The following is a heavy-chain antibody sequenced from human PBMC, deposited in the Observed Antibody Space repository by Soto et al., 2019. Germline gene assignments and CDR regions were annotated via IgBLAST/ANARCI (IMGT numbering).Heavy chain of an antibody. V-gene: IGHV5-51*01. Sequence: GESLKISCKGSGYSFTNYWIGWVRQMPGKGLEWMGIIYPGDSDTRYNPSLESRVTISVDTSRNQFSLYLTSATAADTAVYYCARKGAAASYAHYYMDVWGRGTTVTVSS. CDR1: GYSFTNYW. D-gene: IGHD6-13*01. CDR3: ARKGAAASYAHYYMDV. J-gene: IGHJ6*03. CDR2: IYPGDSDT.